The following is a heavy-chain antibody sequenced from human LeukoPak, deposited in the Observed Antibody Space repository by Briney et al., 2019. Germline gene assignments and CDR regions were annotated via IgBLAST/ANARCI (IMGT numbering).Heavy chain of an antibody. CDR2: ILYDGSLE. CDR1: GFSFGTYA. CDR3: ARGAILGGYNLIDD. D-gene: IGHD1-26*01. Sequence: PGGSLRLSCAASGFSFGTYAMHWVRQAPGKGLEWVALILYDGSLENTADSVRGRFIISRDNSKNTLFLQMHSLRIEDTAVYYCARGAILGGYNLIDDWGQGTLVTVSS. V-gene: IGHV3-30*04. J-gene: IGHJ4*02.